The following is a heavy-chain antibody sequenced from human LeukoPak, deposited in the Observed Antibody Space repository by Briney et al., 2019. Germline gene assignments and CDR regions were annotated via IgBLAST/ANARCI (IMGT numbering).Heavy chain of an antibody. CDR2: IYYSGST. Sequence: SETLSLTCTVSGGSISSHYWGWIRQPPGKGLEWIGYIYYSGSTNYNPSLKSRVTISVDTSKNQFSLKLSSVTAADTAVYYCARIRPNDAFDIWGQGTMVTVSS. CDR3: ARIRPNDAFDI. J-gene: IGHJ3*02. V-gene: IGHV4-59*11. CDR1: GGSISSHY. D-gene: IGHD6-6*01.